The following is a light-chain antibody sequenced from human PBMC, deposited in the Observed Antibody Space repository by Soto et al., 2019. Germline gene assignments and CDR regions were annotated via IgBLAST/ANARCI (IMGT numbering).Light chain of an antibody. CDR2: AAS. J-gene: IGKJ1*01. V-gene: IGKV3D-15*01. Sequence: EIVMTQSPATLSVSAGERATLSCRARQSVRSNLAWYQQKPGQAPRLLIYAASTRATGIPARFSGSGSGTEFILTISSLQSDDFGVYYCQQYGSSGTFGQGTKVDIK. CDR1: QSVRSN. CDR3: QQYGSSGT.